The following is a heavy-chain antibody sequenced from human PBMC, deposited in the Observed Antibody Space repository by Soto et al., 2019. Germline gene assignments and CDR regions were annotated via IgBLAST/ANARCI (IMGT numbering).Heavy chain of an antibody. J-gene: IGHJ3*01. D-gene: IGHD4-17*01. V-gene: IGHV4-4*02. CDR3: ASRDPYGDYAHAFDV. Sequence: QVQLQESGPGLVKPSGTLSLTCAVSGGSITSSRWWNWVRQAPGKDLEWIGDIYQSGGTDYSPSLKSRVTISVDKSKNEFSLSLRSVTAADTAVYYCASRDPYGDYAHAFDVWGKGKVVTVSS. CDR2: IYQSGGT. CDR1: GGSITSSRW.